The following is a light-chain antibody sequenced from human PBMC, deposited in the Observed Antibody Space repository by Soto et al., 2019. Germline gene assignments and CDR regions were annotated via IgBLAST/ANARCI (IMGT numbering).Light chain of an antibody. CDR3: QQFGSSPLWT. CDR1: QSINSIY. Sequence: EIVLTQSPGTLSLSPGERATLSCRASQSINSIYFAWYQQKPGQAPRLLIYGVSSRATGIPDRFSGSGSGTDFTLTISRLEPEDFAVYYCQQFGSSPLWTFGQGTKVDIK. J-gene: IGKJ1*01. CDR2: GVS. V-gene: IGKV3-20*01.